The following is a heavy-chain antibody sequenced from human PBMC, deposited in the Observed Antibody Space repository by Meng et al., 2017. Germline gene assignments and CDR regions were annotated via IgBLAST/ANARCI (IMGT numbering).Heavy chain of an antibody. D-gene: IGHD6-19*01. Sequence: GESLKISCAASGFTFSSYGMHWVRQAPGKGLEWVAVIWYDGSNKYYADSVKGRFTISRDNSKNTLYLQMNSPRAEDTAVYYCARVKVPGIAVAGTVFDYWGQGTMVTVSS. V-gene: IGHV3-33*01. CDR1: GFTFSSYG. CDR2: IWYDGSNK. J-gene: IGHJ4*02. CDR3: ARVKVPGIAVAGTVFDY.